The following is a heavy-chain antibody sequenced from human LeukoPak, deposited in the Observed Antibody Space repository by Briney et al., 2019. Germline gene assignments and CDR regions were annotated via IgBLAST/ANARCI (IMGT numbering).Heavy chain of an antibody. Sequence: ASVRVSCKASGYTFTSYTMHWVRQAPGQRLEWVGWINAGNGNTQYSQKFQGRVTITRDTSASTAYMELSSLRSEDTAVYYCASRLIVTFGGLSAFDIWGQGTMVTVSS. J-gene: IGHJ3*02. V-gene: IGHV1-3*01. CDR2: INAGNGNT. D-gene: IGHD3-16*01. CDR1: GYTFTSYT. CDR3: ASRLIVTFGGLSAFDI.